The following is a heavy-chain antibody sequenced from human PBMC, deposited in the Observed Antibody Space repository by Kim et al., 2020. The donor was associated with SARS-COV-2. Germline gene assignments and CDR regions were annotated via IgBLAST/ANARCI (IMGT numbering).Heavy chain of an antibody. CDR3: AKRGYCNGGTCYSHFDC. V-gene: IGHV3-23*01. D-gene: IGHD2-15*01. J-gene: IGHJ4*01. CDR2: IGTGGDT. Sequence: GGSLRLSCAASGFAFSSFTMSWVRQAPGKGLEWVSTIGTGGDTHYADSVKGRFTISRDNSKNTLYLQMNSLRAEDTAGYYCAKRGYCNGGTCYSHFDCLG. CDR1: GFAFSSFT.